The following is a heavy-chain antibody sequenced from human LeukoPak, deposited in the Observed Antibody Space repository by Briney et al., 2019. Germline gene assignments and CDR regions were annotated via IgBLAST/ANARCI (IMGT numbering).Heavy chain of an antibody. J-gene: IGHJ4*02. V-gene: IGHV3-11*04. Sequence: PGGSLRLSCAASGFTFSDYYMSWIRQAPGKGLEWVSYISSSGSTIYYADSVKGRFTISRDNAKNSLHLQMNSLRAEDTAVYYCATWGSIAVAGHHYWGQGTLVTVSS. D-gene: IGHD6-19*01. CDR2: ISSSGSTI. CDR1: GFTFSDYY. CDR3: ATWGSIAVAGHHY.